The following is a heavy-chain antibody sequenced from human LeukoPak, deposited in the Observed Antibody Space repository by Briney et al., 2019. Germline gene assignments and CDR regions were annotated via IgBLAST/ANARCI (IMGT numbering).Heavy chain of an antibody. V-gene: IGHV3-66*01. CDR2: LYTAGST. D-gene: IGHD4-11*01. CDR1: GFTVSNYY. J-gene: IGHJ4*02. CDR3: ARGGGFTDIDY. Sequence: GGSLRLSCAASGFTVSNYYMSWVRQAPGKGLEWVSVLYTAGSTKYADSVKGRFTISRDNSKNTMYLQMSSLRAEDTAVYYCARGGGFTDIDYWGQGTLVTVSS.